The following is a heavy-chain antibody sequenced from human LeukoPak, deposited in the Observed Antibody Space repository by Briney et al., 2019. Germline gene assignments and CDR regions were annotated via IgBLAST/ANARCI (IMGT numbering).Heavy chain of an antibody. CDR3: ARGQNWVDAFDI. J-gene: IGHJ3*02. Sequence: SETLSLTCTVSGGSISSYYWSWIRKPAGKGLEWIGRMYTSGSTNYNPSLKSRVTMSVDTSKNQFSLKLSSVTAADTAVYYCARGQNWVDAFDIWGQGTMVTVSS. CDR2: MYTSGST. V-gene: IGHV4-4*07. CDR1: GGSISSYY. D-gene: IGHD2/OR15-2a*01.